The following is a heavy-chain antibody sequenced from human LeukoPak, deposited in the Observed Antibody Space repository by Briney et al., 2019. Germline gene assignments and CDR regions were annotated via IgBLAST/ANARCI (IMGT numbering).Heavy chain of an antibody. D-gene: IGHD6-13*01. CDR2: IYHSGST. J-gene: IGHJ3*02. CDR3: ARGGVAAAGTGGDDVFDI. CDR1: GGSISSGGYS. Sequence: SQTLSLTCAVSGGSISSGGYSWSWIRQPPGKGLEWIGYIYHSGSTYYNPSLKSRVTISVDRSKNQFSLKLSSVTAADTAVYYCARGGVAAAGTGGDDVFDIGGKGKRVTVSS. V-gene: IGHV4-30-2*01.